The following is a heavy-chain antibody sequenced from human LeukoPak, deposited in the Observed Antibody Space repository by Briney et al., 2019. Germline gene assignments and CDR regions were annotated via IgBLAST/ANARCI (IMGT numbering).Heavy chain of an antibody. V-gene: IGHV3-9*01. CDR2: ISWNSGGI. J-gene: IGHJ4*02. CDR1: GFTFDDYA. D-gene: IGHD3-3*01. Sequence: GRSLRLSCAASGFTFDDYAMHWVRQAPGKGLEWVSGISWNSGGIGYADSVKGRFTISRDNAKNSLYLQMNSLRAEDTALYYCAKDIRVTIFGIDYWGQGTLVTVSS. CDR3: AKDIRVTIFGIDY.